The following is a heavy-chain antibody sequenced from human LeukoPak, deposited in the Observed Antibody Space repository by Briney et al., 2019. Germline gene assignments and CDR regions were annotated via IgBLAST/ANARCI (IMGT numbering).Heavy chain of an antibody. CDR3: AKDDAWLQYND. J-gene: IGHJ4*02. CDR2: ISPSGDIK. V-gene: IGHV3-23*01. CDR1: GFTFSSYW. Sequence: GGSLRLSCAASGFTFSSYWMSWVRQAPGKGLEWVSGISPSGDIKYYVDSVKGRFTVSRDNSKNTLYLQIHSLRDEDTAVYYCAKDDAWLQYNDWGQGTLVTVSS. D-gene: IGHD5-24*01.